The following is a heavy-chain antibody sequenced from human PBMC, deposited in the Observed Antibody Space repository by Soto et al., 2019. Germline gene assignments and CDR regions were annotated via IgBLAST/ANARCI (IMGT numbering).Heavy chain of an antibody. CDR2: ISGSGGST. V-gene: IGHV3-23*01. CDR3: AKDLWAGTTGFYYYGIDV. J-gene: IGHJ6*02. CDR1: GFTFSSYA. Sequence: GGSLRLSCAASGFTFSSYAMSWVRQAPGKGLEWVSAISGSGGSTYYADSVKGRFTISRDNSKNTLYLQMDSLRSEDTAVYYCAKDLWAGTTGFYYYGIDVWGQGTTVTVSS. D-gene: IGHD1-1*01.